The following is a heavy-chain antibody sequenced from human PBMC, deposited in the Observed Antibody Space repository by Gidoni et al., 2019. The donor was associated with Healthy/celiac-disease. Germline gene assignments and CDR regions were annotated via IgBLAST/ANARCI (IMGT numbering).Heavy chain of an antibody. V-gene: IGHV3-30*18. Sequence: QVQLVASGGGVVQPGRSLRLSCAASGFTFSSYGMHWVRQAPGKGLEWVAVISYDGSNKYYADSVKGRFTISRDNSKNTLYLQMNSLRAEDTAVYYCAKDWGIVGAFPAYYFDYWGQGTLVTVSS. CDR1: GFTFSSYG. CDR2: ISYDGSNK. CDR3: AKDWGIVGAFPAYYFDY. J-gene: IGHJ4*02. D-gene: IGHD1-26*01.